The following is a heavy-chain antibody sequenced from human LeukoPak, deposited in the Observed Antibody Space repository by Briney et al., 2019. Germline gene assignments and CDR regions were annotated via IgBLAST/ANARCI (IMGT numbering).Heavy chain of an antibody. CDR1: GFTFSSYG. V-gene: IGHV3-30*02. J-gene: IGHJ6*03. CDR3: AKEGDWNDVTLMDV. D-gene: IGHD1-1*01. CDR2: IRYDGSIK. Sequence: GGSLRLSCAASGFTFSSYGMHWVRQAPGKGLERVAFIRYDGSIKYYADSVKGRFTISRDNSKNTLYLQMNSLRAADTAVYYCAKEGDWNDVTLMDVWGKGTTVTISS.